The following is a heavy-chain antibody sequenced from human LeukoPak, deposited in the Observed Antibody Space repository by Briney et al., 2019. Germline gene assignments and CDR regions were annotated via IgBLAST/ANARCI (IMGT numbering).Heavy chain of an antibody. J-gene: IGHJ3*02. CDR1: GGTFSSYA. V-gene: IGHV1-69*13. CDR3: ARAIVGATTRGAFDI. Sequence: ASVKVSCKASGGTFSSYAISWVRQAPGQGLEWMGGIIPIFGTANYAQKFQGRVTITADESTSTAYMELSSLRSEDTAVYYCARAIVGATTRGAFDIWGQGTMVTVSS. D-gene: IGHD1-26*01. CDR2: IIPIFGTA.